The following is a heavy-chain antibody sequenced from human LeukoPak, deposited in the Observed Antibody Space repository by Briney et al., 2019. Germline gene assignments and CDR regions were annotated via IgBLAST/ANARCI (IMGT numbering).Heavy chain of an antibody. CDR2: INPNGGGT. J-gene: IGHJ5*02. CDR3: ARGADYVNWFDP. Sequence: ASVTVSCKASGYTFTGYYMHWVRQAPGQGLEWMGWINPNGGGTNYAQKFQGWVTITRDTSISTAYMELSRLRADDSAVYYCARGADYVNWFDPWGQGTLVTVSS. V-gene: IGHV1-2*04. D-gene: IGHD4-17*01. CDR1: GYTFTGYY.